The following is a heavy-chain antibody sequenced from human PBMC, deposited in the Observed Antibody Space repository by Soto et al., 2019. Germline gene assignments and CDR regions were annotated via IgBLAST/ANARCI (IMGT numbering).Heavy chain of an antibody. CDR2: ISSSSSYI. CDR3: ARVGVVVVPAADGGQNYYYYGMDV. D-gene: IGHD2-2*01. CDR1: GFTFSSYS. Sequence: PGGSLRLSCAASGFTFSSYSMNWVRQAPGKGLEWVSSISSSSSYIYYADSVKGRFTISRDNAKNSLYLQMNSLRAEDTAVYYCARVGVVVVPAADGGQNYYYYGMDVWGQGTTVTAP. V-gene: IGHV3-21*01. J-gene: IGHJ6*02.